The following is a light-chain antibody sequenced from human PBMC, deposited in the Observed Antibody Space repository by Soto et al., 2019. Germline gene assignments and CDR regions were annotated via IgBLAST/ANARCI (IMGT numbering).Light chain of an antibody. J-gene: IGKJ4*01. Sequence: EIVLTQSPATLSVAPGERATLSCRASQSVRSYLAWYQQKPGQAPRLLIYDASNRATGIPARFSGSGSGTDFTLTISSLEPEDSAVYYCQQRSDWPLTFGGGTKVEIK. V-gene: IGKV3-11*01. CDR2: DAS. CDR1: QSVRSY. CDR3: QQRSDWPLT.